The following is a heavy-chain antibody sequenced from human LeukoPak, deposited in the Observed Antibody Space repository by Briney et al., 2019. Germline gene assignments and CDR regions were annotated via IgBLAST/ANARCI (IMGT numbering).Heavy chain of an antibody. D-gene: IGHD2-15*01. J-gene: IGHJ6*03. CDR1: GFTFSSYS. CDR3: ARVGDYYYYHMDV. CDR2: ISSSSSTI. Sequence: GGSLRLSCAASGFTFSSYSMNWVRQAPGKGLEWVSYISSSSSTIYYADSVKGRFTISRDNAKNSLYLQMNSLRAEDTAVYYCARVGDYYYYHMDVWGKGTTVTVSS. V-gene: IGHV3-48*01.